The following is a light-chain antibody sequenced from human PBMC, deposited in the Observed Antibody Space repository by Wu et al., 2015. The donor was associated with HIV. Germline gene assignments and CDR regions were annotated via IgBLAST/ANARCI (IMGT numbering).Light chain of an antibody. CDR2: KVS. Sequence: DIQMTQSPSTLSASIGDRVTITCRASQSINSWLAWYQQKPGRAPKLLIYKVSNLESGVPSRFSGSESGTEFTLTINSLQPDDFATYYCQQYNSYPRTFGQGTTVEIK. CDR1: QSINSW. J-gene: IGKJ1*01. V-gene: IGKV1-5*03. CDR3: QQYNSYPRT.